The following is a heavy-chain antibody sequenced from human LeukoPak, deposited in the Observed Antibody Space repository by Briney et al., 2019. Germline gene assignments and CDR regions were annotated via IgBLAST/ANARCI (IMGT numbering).Heavy chain of an antibody. D-gene: IGHD3-22*01. CDR3: AKDARITMIIVVRGARPYYFDD. CDR1: GFTFSTYA. J-gene: IGHJ4*02. CDR2: ISGNGGST. V-gene: IGHV3-23*01. Sequence: GGSLRLSSAASGFTFSTYAMSWVRQAPGKGLEWVSGISGNGGSTYYADSVKGRFTISRDNSKNTLYLQMNSLRAEDTAVYYCAKDARITMIIVVRGARPYYFDDWGQGTLVTVSS.